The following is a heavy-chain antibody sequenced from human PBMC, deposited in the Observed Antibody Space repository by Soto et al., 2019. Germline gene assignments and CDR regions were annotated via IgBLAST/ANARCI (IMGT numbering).Heavy chain of an antibody. CDR1: GFPFGDYA. Sequence: GGSLRLSCTASGFPFGDYAMSWFRPAPGKGLEWVGFIRSKAYGGTTEYAASVKGRFTISRDDSKSIAYLQMNSLKTEDTAVYYCTRSGLARKYYFDYWGQGTLVTVSS. V-gene: IGHV3-49*03. D-gene: IGHD3-9*01. CDR2: IRSKAYGGTT. CDR3: TRSGLARKYYFDY. J-gene: IGHJ4*02.